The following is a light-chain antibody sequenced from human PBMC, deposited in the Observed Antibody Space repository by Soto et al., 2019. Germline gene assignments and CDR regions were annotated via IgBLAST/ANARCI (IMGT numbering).Light chain of an antibody. V-gene: IGLV2-14*01. CDR3: NSYSSTSFDV. CDR2: QVT. CDR1: GSDIATFNY. J-gene: IGLJ1*01. Sequence: QSVLAQPASMSGSPGQSITISCTGSGSDIATFNYVSWYQQYPGKAPKLLIYQVTSRASGVSHRFSGSKSGSTAALTISGLQPEDEAEYYCNSYSSTSFDVFGTGTKVTVL.